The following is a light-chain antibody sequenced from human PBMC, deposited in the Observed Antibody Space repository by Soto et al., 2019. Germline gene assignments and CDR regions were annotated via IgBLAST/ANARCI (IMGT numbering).Light chain of an antibody. V-gene: IGKV1-5*01. CDR3: QQFNSKVWT. J-gene: IGKJ1*01. CDR1: QSVSRW. Sequence: DIQTTQSPSTLSASVGDTVTITCRASQSVSRWLNWYQQKPGKAPRLLIYEASNLESGVPMRFSGSGSGTEFVLTITSLQPADSATYYCQQFNSKVWTFGQGTRVEI. CDR2: EAS.